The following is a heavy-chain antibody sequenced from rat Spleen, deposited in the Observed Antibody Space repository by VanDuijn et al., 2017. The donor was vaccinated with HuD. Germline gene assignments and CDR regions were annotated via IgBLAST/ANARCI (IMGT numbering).Heavy chain of an antibody. D-gene: IGHD1-12*03. CDR2: IWNTGGT. Sequence: QVQLKESGPGLVQPSQTLSLICTVSGFSLISNSLHWVRQPPGKGLEWMGVIWNTGGTRYNSVLKSRLSISKDTSKRQVFLKMNSLQTEDTATYYCARDWHYDGYSGWFAYWGQGTLVTVSS. V-gene: IGHV2-41*01. J-gene: IGHJ3*01. CDR3: ARDWHYDGYSGWFAY. CDR1: GFSLISNS.